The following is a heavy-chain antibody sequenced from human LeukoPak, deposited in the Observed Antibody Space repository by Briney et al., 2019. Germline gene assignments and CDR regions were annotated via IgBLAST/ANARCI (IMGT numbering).Heavy chain of an antibody. D-gene: IGHD3-22*01. CDR1: GFTFSSYS. CDR3: ARDLRIITMIVDDAFDI. CDR2: ISSSSSYT. V-gene: IGHV3-21*01. Sequence: GGSLRLSCAASGFTFSSYSMNWVRQAPGKGLEGVSAISSSSSYTNYADSVKGRFTISRDNAKKSLYLQMNSMRAEDTAVYHCARDLRIITMIVDDAFDIWGQGTMVTVSS. J-gene: IGHJ3*02.